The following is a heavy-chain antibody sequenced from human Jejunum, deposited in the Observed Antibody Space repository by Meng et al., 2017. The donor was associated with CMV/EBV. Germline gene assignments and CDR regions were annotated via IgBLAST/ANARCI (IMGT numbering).Heavy chain of an antibody. J-gene: IGHJ4*01. V-gene: IGHV3-23*01. D-gene: IGHD3-10*01. CDR2: VRASGESS. Sequence: LSCTASGFSFTNYAMGWVRQAPGKGLEWVSTVRASGESSYYADSVKGRFAIFRDNSKNTLYLEMNNLRAEDTAIYYCATSYGPGGYWGHGTLVTVSS. CDR3: ATSYGPGGY. CDR1: GFSFTNYA.